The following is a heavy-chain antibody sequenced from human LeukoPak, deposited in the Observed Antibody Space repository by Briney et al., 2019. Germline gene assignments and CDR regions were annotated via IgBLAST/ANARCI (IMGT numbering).Heavy chain of an antibody. CDR1: GGTFSSYA. V-gene: IGHV1-69*13. CDR2: IIPIFGTA. Sequence: SVKVSCKASGGTFSSYAISWVRQAPGQGLEWMGGIIPIFGTANYAQKFRGRVTITADESTSTAYMELSSLRSEDTAVYYCARASQIVVVPAAASYYYGMDVWGQGTTVTVSS. J-gene: IGHJ6*02. D-gene: IGHD2-2*01. CDR3: ARASQIVVVPAAASYYYGMDV.